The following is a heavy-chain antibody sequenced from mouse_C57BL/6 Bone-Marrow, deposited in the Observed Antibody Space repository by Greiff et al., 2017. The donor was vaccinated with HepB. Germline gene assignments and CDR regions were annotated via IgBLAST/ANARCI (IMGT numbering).Heavy chain of an antibody. CDR3: ARFYYGLFDY. CDR2: IRNKANGYTT. J-gene: IGHJ2*01. CDR1: GFTFTDYY. V-gene: IGHV7-3*01. Sequence: EVNVVESGGGLVQPGGSLSLSCAASGFTFTDYYMSWVRQPPGKALEWLGFIRNKANGYTTEYSASVKGRFTISRDNSQSILYLQMNALRAEDSATYYCARFYYGLFDYWGQGTTLTVSS. D-gene: IGHD2-1*01.